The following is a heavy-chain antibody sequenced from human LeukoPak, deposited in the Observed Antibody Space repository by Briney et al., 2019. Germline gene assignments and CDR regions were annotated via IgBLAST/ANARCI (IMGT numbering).Heavy chain of an antibody. CDR1: GFTFSSYA. CDR3: ANQKSYYYGMDV. J-gene: IGHJ6*02. V-gene: IGHV3-23*01. Sequence: GASLRLSCAASGFTFSSYAMSWVRQAPGKGLEWVSAISGSGGSTYYADSVKGRFTISGDNSKNTLYLQMNSLRAEDTAVYYCANQKSYYYGMDVWGQGTTVTVSS. CDR2: ISGSGGST.